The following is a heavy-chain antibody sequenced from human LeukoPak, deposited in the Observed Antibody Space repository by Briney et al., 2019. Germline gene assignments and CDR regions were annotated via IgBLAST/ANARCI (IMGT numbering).Heavy chain of an antibody. CDR1: GGSISSYY. CDR3: ARKPDIVVVPAAPEPFDP. D-gene: IGHD2-2*01. J-gene: IGHJ5*02. CDR2: IYTSGST. V-gene: IGHV4-4*07. Sequence: PSETLSLTCTVSGGSISSYYWSWIRQPAGKGLEWIGRIYTSGSTNYNPSLKSRVTMSVDTSKNQFSLKLSSVTAADTAVYYCARKPDIVVVPAAPEPFDPWGQGTLVTVSS.